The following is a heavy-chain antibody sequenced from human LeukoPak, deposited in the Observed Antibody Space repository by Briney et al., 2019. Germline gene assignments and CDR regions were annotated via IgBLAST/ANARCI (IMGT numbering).Heavy chain of an antibody. D-gene: IGHD3-10*01. CDR2: IDQSGRT. Sequence: PSETLSLTCTVSGVSISSYYWSWIRQTPGKGLEWLGEIDQSGRTNYNPSLKDRVIISVDTSKNQFSLKVNSVTAADAAVYYCAKLYGSGRSDWCFDLWGRGTPVTVLS. CDR1: GVSISSYY. J-gene: IGHJ2*01. CDR3: AKLYGSGRSDWCFDL. V-gene: IGHV4-34*01.